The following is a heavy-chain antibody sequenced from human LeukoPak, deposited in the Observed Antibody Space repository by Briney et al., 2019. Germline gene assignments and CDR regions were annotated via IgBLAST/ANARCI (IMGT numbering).Heavy chain of an antibody. CDR2: INHSGST. Sequence: SETLSLTCAVYGGSFSGYYWSWIRQPPGKGLEWIGEINHSGSTNYNPSLKSRVTMSVDTSKNQFSLKLSSVTAADTAVYYCARDRYYYDSSGYDPYFDYWGQGTLVTVSS. V-gene: IGHV4-34*01. CDR3: ARDRYYYDSSGYDPYFDY. CDR1: GGSFSGYY. J-gene: IGHJ4*02. D-gene: IGHD3-22*01.